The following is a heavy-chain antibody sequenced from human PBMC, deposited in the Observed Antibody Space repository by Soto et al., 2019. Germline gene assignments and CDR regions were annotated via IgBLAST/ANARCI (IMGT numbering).Heavy chain of an antibody. CDR1: GYTFMHYD. CDR2: ISPSTGKA. Sequence: QVQLVQSGADVKKPGASVKLSCKASGYTFMHYDIGWVRQAPGQGPEWLGRISPSTGKADYPQKFQGRVTMTTDTSTTTAYMEIRSLRPDDTAVYYCARDQIKWLNDAYDLWGQGTMVTVSS. J-gene: IGHJ3*01. CDR3: ARDQIKWLNDAYDL. D-gene: IGHD2-8*01. V-gene: IGHV1-18*01.